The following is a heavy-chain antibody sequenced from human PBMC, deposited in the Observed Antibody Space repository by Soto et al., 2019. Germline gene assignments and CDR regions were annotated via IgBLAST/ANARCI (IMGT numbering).Heavy chain of an antibody. CDR1: GGSISSYY. J-gene: IGHJ6*03. D-gene: IGHD7-27*01. Sequence: SETLSLTCTVSGGSISSYYWSWIRQPPGKGLEWIGYIYYSGSTNYNPSLKSRGSISVDTSKNQSSLKLSSVTAADTAVYYCARRRGLTGDRNYYYYMDVWGKGTTVTVSS. CDR2: IYYSGST. CDR3: ARRRGLTGDRNYYYYMDV. V-gene: IGHV4-59*01.